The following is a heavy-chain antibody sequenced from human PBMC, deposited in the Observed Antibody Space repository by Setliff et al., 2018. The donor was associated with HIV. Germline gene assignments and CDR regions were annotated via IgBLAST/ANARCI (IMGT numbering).Heavy chain of an antibody. CDR1: GLTFRNYW. V-gene: IGHV3-7*01. Sequence: GGSLRLSCGASGLTFRNYWMTWVRQAPGRGLECVANIKGDGSEKYYVDSVKGRFTISRDNAKDSLYLQMNNLRAEDTAVYYCARDATRGGDMDVWGKGITVTVSS. CDR2: IKGDGSEK. CDR3: ARDATRGGDMDV. D-gene: IGHD2-15*01. J-gene: IGHJ6*03.